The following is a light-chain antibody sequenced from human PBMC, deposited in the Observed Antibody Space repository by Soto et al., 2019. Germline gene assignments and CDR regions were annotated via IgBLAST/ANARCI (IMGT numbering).Light chain of an antibody. V-gene: IGKV3-20*01. Sequence: EIVLTQSPGTLSLSPGESAVLSCRASQSVTSNYLGWYRQKFGQAPRLLIYAVSSRAAGIPARFSGSGSGTDFTLNITSLEPEDSAVYYCQQYSTSPWTFGQGTRVEI. CDR2: AVS. J-gene: IGKJ1*01. CDR3: QQYSTSPWT. CDR1: QSVTSNY.